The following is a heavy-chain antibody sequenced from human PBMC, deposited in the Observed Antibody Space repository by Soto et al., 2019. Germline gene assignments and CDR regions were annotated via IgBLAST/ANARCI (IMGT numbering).Heavy chain of an antibody. CDR2: IYYTGST. Sequence: QVQLQESSPGLVKPSETLSLTCTVSGGSINSYYWSWIRQSPGKGLEWIGQIYYTGSTNYNPSLKSRVTISVDRSKNQFSLRLSSVTAADTAVYYCAMAKITLYNWFDPWAQGTLVTVSS. J-gene: IGHJ5*02. V-gene: IGHV4-59*08. D-gene: IGHD3-16*01. CDR1: GGSINSYY. CDR3: AMAKITLYNWFDP.